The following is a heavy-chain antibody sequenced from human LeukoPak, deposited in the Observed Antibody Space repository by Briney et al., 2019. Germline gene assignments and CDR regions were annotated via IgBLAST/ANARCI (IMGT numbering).Heavy chain of an antibody. D-gene: IGHD3-9*01. CDR1: SASTSISTTY. CDR3: ARDLDSEYYDMLTGPTYYYYYMDV. Sequence: PESLSPTCTLASASTSISTTYWGWPRHHPGKGREWSTLIEFREGTYYSSSLKTRVTISVATSKNTLCRKASAVTAADTAVYYCARDLDSEYYDMLTGPTYYYYYMDVWGKGTTLSVSS. V-gene: IGHV4-39*02. CDR2: IEFREGT. J-gene: IGHJ6*03.